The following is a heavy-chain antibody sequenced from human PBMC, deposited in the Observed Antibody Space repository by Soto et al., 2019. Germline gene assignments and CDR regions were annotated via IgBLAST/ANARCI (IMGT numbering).Heavy chain of an antibody. V-gene: IGHV3-23*01. CDR2: ISGSGSGT. CDR3: VRDREQWLVGSLEY. CDR1: GFTFSTYA. J-gene: IGHJ4*02. Sequence: GGSLRLSCVASGFTFSTYAMTWVRQAPGKGLEWVSAISGSGSGTNYADSVKGRFTISRDNSKNILYLQMNSLRAEDTAVYYCVRDREQWLVGSLEYWGQGTLVTVSS. D-gene: IGHD6-19*01.